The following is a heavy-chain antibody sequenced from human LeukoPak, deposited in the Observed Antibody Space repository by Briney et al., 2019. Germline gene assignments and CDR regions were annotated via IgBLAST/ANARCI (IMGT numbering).Heavy chain of an antibody. CDR2: ISGSGGST. Sequence: GGSLRLSCAASGFTFSSYAMSWVRQAPGKGLEGVSAISGSGGSTFSADSVKGRFTISRDNSKNTLYLQMNSLRAEDTAVYYCAKQDSWSNFDSWGQGTLVTVSS. CDR3: AKQDSWSNFDS. V-gene: IGHV3-23*01. J-gene: IGHJ4*02. D-gene: IGHD2-15*01. CDR1: GFTFSSYA.